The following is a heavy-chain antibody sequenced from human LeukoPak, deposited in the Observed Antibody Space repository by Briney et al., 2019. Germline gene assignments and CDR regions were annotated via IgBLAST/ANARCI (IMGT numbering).Heavy chain of an antibody. CDR2: IWYDGSNK. CDR3: ARDVAYCSSTSCYRLSDY. V-gene: IGHV3-33*01. D-gene: IGHD2-2*01. J-gene: IGHJ4*02. CDR1: GFTFSRYG. Sequence: GGSLRLSCVASGFTFSRYGMHWVRQAPGKGLEWVAIIWYDGSNKYYADSVKGRFTISRDTSKNTLYLQMDSLRAEDTAVYYCARDVAYCSSTSCYRLSDYWGQGTLVTVSS.